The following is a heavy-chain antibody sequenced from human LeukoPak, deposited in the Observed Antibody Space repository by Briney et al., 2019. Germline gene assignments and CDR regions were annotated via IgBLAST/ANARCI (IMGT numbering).Heavy chain of an antibody. CDR2: INPSGGST. D-gene: IGHD3-22*01. CDR1: GYTFTSYY. CDR3: ARGAFGNYYDSSGEGDRFPAEYSQH. V-gene: IGHV1-46*01. Sequence: ASVKVSCKASGYTFTSYYMHWVRQAPGQGLEWMGIINPSGGSTSYAQKFQGRVTMTRDTSTSTVYMELSSLRSEDTAVYYCARGAFGNYYDSSGEGDRFPAEYSQHWGQGTLVTVSS. J-gene: IGHJ1*01.